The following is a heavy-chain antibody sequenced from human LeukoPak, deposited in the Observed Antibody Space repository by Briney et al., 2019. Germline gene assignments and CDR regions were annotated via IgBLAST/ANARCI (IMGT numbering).Heavy chain of an antibody. D-gene: IGHD6-6*01. V-gene: IGHV4-34*01. CDR1: GGSFSGYY. J-gene: IGHJ5*02. CDR2: IYHSGST. Sequence: SETLSLTCAVYGGSFSGYYWSWIRQPPGKGLEWIGSIYHSGSTYYNPSLKSRVTISVDTSKNQFSLKLSSVTAADTAVYYCASLYSSSGEFDPWGQGTLVTVSS. CDR3: ASLYSSSGEFDP.